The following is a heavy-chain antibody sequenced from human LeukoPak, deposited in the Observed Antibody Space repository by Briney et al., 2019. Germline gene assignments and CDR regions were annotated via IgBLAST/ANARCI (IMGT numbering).Heavy chain of an antibody. CDR1: GYMFNIYG. CDR2: ISAFNGNT. D-gene: IGHD5-12*01. J-gene: IGHJ4*02. Sequence: GASVKVSCKASGYMFNIYGISWVRQAPGQGLEWMGWISAFNGNTNYARNFQDRVTMTTDTSTSTAYMELTSLSSDDTAVYYCARSPPSTGYDRFDTWGQGTLLTVSS. V-gene: IGHV1-18*01. CDR3: ARSPPSTGYDRFDT.